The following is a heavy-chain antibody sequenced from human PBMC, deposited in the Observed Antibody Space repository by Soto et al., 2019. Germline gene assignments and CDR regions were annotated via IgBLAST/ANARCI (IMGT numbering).Heavy chain of an antibody. J-gene: IGHJ4*02. V-gene: IGHV3-21*01. CDR2: ISSSSSYI. Sequence: GGSLRLSCAASGFTFSGYSMNWVRQAPGKGLEWVSSISSSSSYIYYADSVKGRFTISRDNAKNSLYLQMNSLRAEDTAVYYCARDFYGNYDFWSGYFCWGQGTLVTVSS. D-gene: IGHD3-3*01. CDR3: ARDFYGNYDFWSGYFC. CDR1: GFTFSGYS.